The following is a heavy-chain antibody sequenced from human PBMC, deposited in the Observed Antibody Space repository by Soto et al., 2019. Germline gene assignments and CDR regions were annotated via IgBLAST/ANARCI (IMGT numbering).Heavy chain of an antibody. CDR2: IYYSGST. CDR1: GGSISSGGYY. D-gene: IGHD3-10*01. CDR3: ARVFGFGGMDV. Sequence: QVQLQESGPGLVKPSQTLSLTCTVSGGSISSGGYYWSWIRQHPGKGLEWIGYIYYSGSTYYNPSLKXRVTLSXXTSKNQFSLKLSSVTAADTAVYYCARVFGFGGMDVWGQGTTVTVSS. J-gene: IGHJ6*02. V-gene: IGHV4-31*03.